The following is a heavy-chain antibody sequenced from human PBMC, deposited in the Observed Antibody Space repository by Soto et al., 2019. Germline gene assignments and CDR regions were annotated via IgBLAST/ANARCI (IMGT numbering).Heavy chain of an antibody. V-gene: IGHV1-18*01. J-gene: IGHJ4*02. CDR3: AREFEGQSSSWPFDY. D-gene: IGHD6-13*01. Sequence: QVQLVQSGAEVKKPGASVRVSCRASGYPFPTYGIAWVRQAPGQGLEWMGRISVYNGFTHYAQKFRGRVTVTAETSTSTVYMELRSLTSDDTAVYYCAREFEGQSSSWPFDYWGQGTLVTVSS. CDR2: ISVYNGFT. CDR1: GYPFPTYG.